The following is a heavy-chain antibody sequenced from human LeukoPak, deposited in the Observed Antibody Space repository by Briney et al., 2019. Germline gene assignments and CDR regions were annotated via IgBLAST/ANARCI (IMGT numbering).Heavy chain of an antibody. CDR3: ARGVGNEGLTI. CDR2: IDPYSGNT. CDR1: GYTFRSYA. D-gene: IGHD1-26*01. J-gene: IGHJ3*02. Sequence: ASVKVSCKASGYTFRSYAITWVRQAPGQGLEWMGWIDPYSGNTNYAQKFQGRVTMTTETFTSTADMEVTSLRSDDTAVYYCARGVGNEGLTIWGQGTLVTVSS. V-gene: IGHV1-18*01.